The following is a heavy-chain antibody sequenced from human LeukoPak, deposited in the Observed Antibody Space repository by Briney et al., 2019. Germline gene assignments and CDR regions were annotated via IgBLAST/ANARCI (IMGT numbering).Heavy chain of an antibody. V-gene: IGHV4-31*03. CDR2: IYYSGST. CDR1: GGSISSGGYY. Sequence: SETLSLTCTVSGGSISSGGYYWSWIRPHPGKGLEWIGYIYYSGSTYYNPSLKSRVTISVDTSKNQFSLKLSSVTAADTAVYYCASSLRGVDDAFDIWGQGTMVTVSS. D-gene: IGHD3-10*01. J-gene: IGHJ3*02. CDR3: ASSLRGVDDAFDI.